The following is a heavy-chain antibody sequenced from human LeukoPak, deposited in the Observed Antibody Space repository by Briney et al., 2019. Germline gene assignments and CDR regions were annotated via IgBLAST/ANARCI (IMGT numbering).Heavy chain of an antibody. V-gene: IGHV3-11*01. CDR2: ISFSGSPT. CDR1: GFTFSDYY. CDR3: ARDPPYYDFWSGYIDY. Sequence: KAWGSLRLYCAASGFTFSDYYMSWIRQAPGKGLEWVSYISFSGSPTQYADSVKGRFTISRDNAKNSLYLQMDSLRDEDTAVYYCARDPPYYDFWSGYIDYWGQGTLVTVSS. J-gene: IGHJ4*02. D-gene: IGHD3-3*01.